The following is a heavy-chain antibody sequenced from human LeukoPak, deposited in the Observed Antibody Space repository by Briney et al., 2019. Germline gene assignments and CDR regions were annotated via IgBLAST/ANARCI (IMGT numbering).Heavy chain of an antibody. D-gene: IGHD3-22*01. V-gene: IGHV3-7*01. Sequence: PGGSLRVSCAASGFTFSSYWMTWVRQDPGKGLEWVANIKQDGSKRFYPDPVKGRFTISRENAKESLFLQMNSLRAEDTAVYYCARHYDSTAYSLDYWGQGTLVTVSS. CDR2: IKQDGSKR. CDR3: ARHYDSTAYSLDY. CDR1: GFTFSSYW. J-gene: IGHJ4*02.